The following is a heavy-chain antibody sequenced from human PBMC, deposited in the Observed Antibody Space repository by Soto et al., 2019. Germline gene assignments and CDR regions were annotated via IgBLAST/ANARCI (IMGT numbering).Heavy chain of an antibody. CDR2: ISAYNGNT. D-gene: IGHD1-26*01. CDR1: GYTFTSYG. J-gene: IGHJ4*02. Sequence: ASVKVSCKASGYTFTSYGISWVRQAPGQGLEWMGWISAYNGNTSYAQKLQGRVTMTTDTSTSTAYMELRSLRSDDTAVYYCARSREVGLDFDYWGQGTLVTVSS. CDR3: ARSREVGLDFDY. V-gene: IGHV1-18*01.